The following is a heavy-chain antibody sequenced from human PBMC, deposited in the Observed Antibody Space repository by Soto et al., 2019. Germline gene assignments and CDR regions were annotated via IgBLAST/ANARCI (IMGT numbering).Heavy chain of an antibody. CDR1: GGSMSGYY. D-gene: IGHD6-6*01. V-gene: IGHV4-59*01. J-gene: IGHJ4*02. CDR3: ARSIAVPSSHIDQ. CDR2: VYYTGST. Sequence: QVQLQESGPGLVKPSETLSLTCRVSGGSMSGYYWSWIRQAPGKGLEWIGYVYYTGSTSYKPSLHSRDTISADTSSKPLSLSLGLVTAADTAVYFCARSIAVPSSHIDQCGQGIGVTVSS.